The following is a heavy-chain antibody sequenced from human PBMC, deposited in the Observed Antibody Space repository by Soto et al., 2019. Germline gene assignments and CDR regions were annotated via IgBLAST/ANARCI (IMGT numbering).Heavy chain of an antibody. Sequence: GESLKISCKGSGYSFTSYWISWVRQMPGKGLEWMGRIDSSDSYTNYSPSFQGHVTISADKAISTAYLQWSSLKASDTAMYYCARGGSKDGRGYCSSTSCYGLPDVWGQGTTVTVSS. CDR2: IDSSDSYT. J-gene: IGHJ6*02. CDR3: ARGGSKDGRGYCSSTSCYGLPDV. V-gene: IGHV5-10-1*01. CDR1: GYSFTSYW. D-gene: IGHD2-2*01.